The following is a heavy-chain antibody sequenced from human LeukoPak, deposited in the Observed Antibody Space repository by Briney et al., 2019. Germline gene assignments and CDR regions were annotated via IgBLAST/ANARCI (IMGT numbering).Heavy chain of an antibody. J-gene: IGHJ6*02. CDR3: ARGDSSSSGYYYYGMDV. CDR2: IIPILGIA. Sequence: VASVKVSCKASGGTFSSYAISWVRQAPGQGLEWMGRIIPILGIANYAQKFQGRVTITADKSTSTAYMELSSLRSEDTAVYYCARGDSSSSGYYYYGMDVWGQGTTVTVPS. V-gene: IGHV1-69*04. CDR1: GGTFSSYA. D-gene: IGHD6-6*01.